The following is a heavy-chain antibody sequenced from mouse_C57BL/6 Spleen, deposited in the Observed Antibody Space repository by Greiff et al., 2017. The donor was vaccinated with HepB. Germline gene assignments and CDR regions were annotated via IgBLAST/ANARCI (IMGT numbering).Heavy chain of an antibody. CDR2: IYPRDGST. CDR1: GYTFTSYD. CDR3: ARSHGSSYWYFDV. J-gene: IGHJ1*03. V-gene: IGHV1-85*01. Sequence: VKLMESGPELVKPGASVKLSCKASGYTFTSYDINWVKQRPGQGLEWIGWIYPRDGSTKYNEKFKGKATWTVDTSSSTAYMELHTLTSEDSAVYFCARSHGSSYWYFDVWGTGTTVTVSS. D-gene: IGHD1-1*01.